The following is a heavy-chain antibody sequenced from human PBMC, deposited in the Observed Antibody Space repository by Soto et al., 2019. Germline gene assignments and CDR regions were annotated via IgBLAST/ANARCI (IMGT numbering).Heavy chain of an antibody. CDR3: ARLSSPGAAYYYYYYGMDV. D-gene: IGHD6-13*01. J-gene: IGHJ6*02. V-gene: IGHV5-51*01. CDR2: IYPGDSDT. Sequence: GESLKISCKGSGYSFTSYWIGWVRQMPGKGLEWMGIIYPGDSDTRYSPSFQGQVTISADKSISTAYLQWSSLKASDTAMYYCARLSSPGAAYYYYYYGMDVWGQGTTVTVSS. CDR1: GYSFTSYW.